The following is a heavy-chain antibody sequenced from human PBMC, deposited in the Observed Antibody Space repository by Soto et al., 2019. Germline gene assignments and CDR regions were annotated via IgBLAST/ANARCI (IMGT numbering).Heavy chain of an antibody. V-gene: IGHV4-39*02. J-gene: IGHJ1*01. CDR3: AREGPPIRAHNPPEYFQH. CDR2: IYYTGGT. Sequence: QLQLQESGPGLVKPSETLSLTCTVSGASISTRSNYWAWIRQPPGKGLEWIGSIYYTGGTYYNPSLKSRVTLFLDTYKNQFSLNLNSVTAADTAVYYCAREGPPIRAHNPPEYFQHWGQGTPVTVSS. CDR1: GASISTRSNY.